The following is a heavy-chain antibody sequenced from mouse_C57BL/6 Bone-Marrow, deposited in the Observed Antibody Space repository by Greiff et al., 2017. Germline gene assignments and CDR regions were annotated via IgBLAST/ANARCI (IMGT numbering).Heavy chain of an antibody. J-gene: IGHJ2*01. CDR3: ARSGPLGRRFDY. V-gene: IGHV1-55*01. Sequence: QVQLQQPGAELVKPGASVKMSCKASGYTFTSYWITWVKQRPGQGLEWIGDIYPTSGRTNYNEKFKSKAILTVDTSSNTAYMQLSSLTYEDSAVFYCARSGPLGRRFDYWGQGTTHTVSS. CDR2: IYPTSGRT. D-gene: IGHD4-1*01. CDR1: GYTFTSYW.